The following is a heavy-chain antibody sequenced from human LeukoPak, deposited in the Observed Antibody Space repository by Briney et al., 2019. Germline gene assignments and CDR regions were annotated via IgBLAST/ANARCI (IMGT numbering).Heavy chain of an antibody. Sequence: HPGGSLRLSCAASGFTFSSYAMSWVRQAPGKGLEWVSAISGSGGSTYYADSVKGRFTISRDNSKNTLYLQMNSLRAEDTAVYYCAREEERSGRYCTNGVCYTALEYFQHWGQGTLVTVSS. CDR2: ISGSGGST. J-gene: IGHJ1*01. V-gene: IGHV3-23*01. D-gene: IGHD2-8*01. CDR3: AREEERSGRYCTNGVCYTALEYFQH. CDR1: GFTFSSYA.